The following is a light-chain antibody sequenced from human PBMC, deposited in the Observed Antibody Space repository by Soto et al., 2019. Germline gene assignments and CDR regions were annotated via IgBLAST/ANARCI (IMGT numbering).Light chain of an antibody. CDR2: GAS. CDR1: QSVSSK. J-gene: IGKJ3*01. V-gene: IGKV3-15*01. Sequence: ETVMTQAPATLSVSPGEGATLSCRASQSVSSKLAWYQKKPGQAPRLLIYGASTRATGIPARFSGSGSGTEFTLTISSLQSEDFAIYYCLQYNNWPPFTFGPGTKVDIK. CDR3: LQYNNWPPFT.